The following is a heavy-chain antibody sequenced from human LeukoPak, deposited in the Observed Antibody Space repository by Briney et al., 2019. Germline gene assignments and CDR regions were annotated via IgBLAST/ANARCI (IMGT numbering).Heavy chain of an antibody. CDR1: GGTFSSYA. V-gene: IGHV1-69*01. CDR3: ARRPARGDAFDI. CDR2: IIPIFGAA. Sequence: SVKVSCKASGGTFSSYAISWVRQAPGQGLEWMGGIIPIFGAANYAQKFQGRVTITADESTSTAYMELSSLRSEDTAVYYCARRPARGDAFDIWGQGTMVTVSS. J-gene: IGHJ3*02.